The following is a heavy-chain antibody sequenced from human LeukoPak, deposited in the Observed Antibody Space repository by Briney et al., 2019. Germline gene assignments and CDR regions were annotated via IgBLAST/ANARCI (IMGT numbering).Heavy chain of an antibody. D-gene: IGHD6-19*01. J-gene: IGHJ4*02. Sequence: PGGSLRLSCAASGFTVSTNYVSWVRQAPGKGLEWVSLFYSGGHTNYADSVKGRFTFSRDSSYNTLYLQMNSLRVEDTAVYYCARGEYGSGWYRDWGQGTLVTVSS. V-gene: IGHV3-53*01. CDR3: ARGEYGSGWYRD. CDR1: GFTVSTNY. CDR2: FYSGGHT.